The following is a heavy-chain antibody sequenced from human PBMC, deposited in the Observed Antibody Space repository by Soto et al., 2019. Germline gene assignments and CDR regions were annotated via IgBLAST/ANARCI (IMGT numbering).Heavy chain of an antibody. V-gene: IGHV3-30-3*01. CDR3: ARDMSESMINWFDP. CDR1: GFTFSSYA. D-gene: IGHD3-22*01. CDR2: ISYDGSNK. J-gene: IGHJ5*02. Sequence: GGSLRLSCAASGFTFSSYAMHWVRQAPGKGLEWVAVISYDGSNKYYADSVKGRFTISRDNSKNTLYLQMNSLRAEDTAVYYCARDMSESMINWFDPWGQGTLVTVSS.